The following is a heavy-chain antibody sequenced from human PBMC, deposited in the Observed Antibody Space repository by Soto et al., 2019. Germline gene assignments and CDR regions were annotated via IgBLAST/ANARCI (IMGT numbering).Heavy chain of an antibody. J-gene: IGHJ4*02. CDR2: IFGGGNGI. CDR1: GFTFSTYT. CDR3: AKDRHPDGFWPCDH. D-gene: IGHD3-3*01. Sequence: EVQLVESGGGLVQPGGSLTLSCVGSGFTFSTYTMSWVRQAPGQGLEWLSGIFGGGNGISYADSVKGRFTISRDNSRNTVYLQISSLRSDDTATYYGAKDRHPDGFWPCDHWGRGTQVIVSS. V-gene: IGHV3-23*03.